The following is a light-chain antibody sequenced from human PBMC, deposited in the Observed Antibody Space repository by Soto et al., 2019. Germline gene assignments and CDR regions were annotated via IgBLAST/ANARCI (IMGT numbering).Light chain of an antibody. J-gene: IGLJ3*02. CDR1: SSDVGGYNY. V-gene: IGLV2-14*01. CDR2: DVN. Sequence: QSALTQPASLSGSPGQSITISCTGTSSDVGGYNYVSWYQQHPGKAPKLMIYDVNNRPSGVSNRFSGSKSGNTASLTISGLQAEDEADYYCSSYTSSSTRVFGGGTKLTVL. CDR3: SSYTSSSTRV.